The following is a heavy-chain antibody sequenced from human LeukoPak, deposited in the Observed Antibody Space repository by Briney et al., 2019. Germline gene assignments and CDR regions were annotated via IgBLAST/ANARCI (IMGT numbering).Heavy chain of an antibody. CDR2: ISGSGGST. CDR1: GFTFSSYA. Sequence: TGGSLRLSCEASGFTFSSYAMSWVRQAPGKGLEWVSVISGSGGSTYYADSVKGRFTISRDNSKNTLYLQMNSLRAEDTAVYYCAKVSAAVAGPLDYWGQGTLVTVSS. CDR3: AKVSAAVAGPLDY. V-gene: IGHV3-23*01. J-gene: IGHJ4*02. D-gene: IGHD6-19*01.